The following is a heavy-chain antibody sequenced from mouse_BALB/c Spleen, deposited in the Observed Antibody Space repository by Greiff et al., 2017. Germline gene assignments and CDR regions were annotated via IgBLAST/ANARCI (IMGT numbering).Heavy chain of an antibody. CDR1: GYTFTSYT. CDR2: INPSSGYT. CDR3: AREGAYGYFDV. Sequence: QVQLKQSGAELARPGASVKMSCKASGYTFTSYTMHWVKQRPGQGLEWIGYINPSSGYTNYNQKFKDKATLTADKSSSTAYMQLSSLTSEDSAVYYCAREGAYGYFDVGGAGTTVTVSS. J-gene: IGHJ1*01. V-gene: IGHV1-4*01.